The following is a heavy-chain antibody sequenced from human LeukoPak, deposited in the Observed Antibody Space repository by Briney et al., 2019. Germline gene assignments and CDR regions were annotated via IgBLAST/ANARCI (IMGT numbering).Heavy chain of an antibody. CDR3: ARGGASSIPFDP. Sequence: SETLSLTCTVSGGSISSGSYYWSWIRQPPGKGLEWIGFIHNSGSTKYNPSLMSRVTISVDTSKNQFSLKLSSVTAAETAVYYCARGGASSIPFDPWGQGTLVTVSS. CDR2: IHNSGST. CDR1: GGSISSGSYY. J-gene: IGHJ5*02. V-gene: IGHV4-61*01. D-gene: IGHD2-2*01.